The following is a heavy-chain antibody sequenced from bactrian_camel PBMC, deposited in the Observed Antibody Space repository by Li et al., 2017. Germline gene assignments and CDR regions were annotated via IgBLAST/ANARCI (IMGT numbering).Heavy chain of an antibody. Sequence: QLVESGGGLVQPGESLRLSCVASGITFSRHDMSWVCQAPGKEVEWVAGITSLPSLFRAASYADSVKGRFTISRDSAKNTVYLQMNNLQPEDTATYYCAEGRGSRGEHCYSLNYWGQGTQVTVS. D-gene: IGHD6*01. CDR2: ITSLPSLFRAA. J-gene: IGHJ4*01. V-gene: IGHV3S40*01. CDR3: AEGRGSRGEHCYSLNY. CDR1: GITFSRHD.